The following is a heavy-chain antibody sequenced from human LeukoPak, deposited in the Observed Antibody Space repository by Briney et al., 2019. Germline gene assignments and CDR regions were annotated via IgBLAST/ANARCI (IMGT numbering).Heavy chain of an antibody. CDR1: GFTFSSYG. CDR2: ISHDGSNK. V-gene: IGHV3-30*18. J-gene: IGHJ4*02. D-gene: IGHD3-22*01. CDR3: AKALYYDSSGYYSLFDY. Sequence: GGSLRLSCAASGFTFSSYGMHWVRQAPGKGLEWVAVISHDGSNKYYADSVKGRFTISRDNSKNTLYLQMNSLRAEDTAVYYCAKALYYDSSGYYSLFDYWGQGTLVTVSS.